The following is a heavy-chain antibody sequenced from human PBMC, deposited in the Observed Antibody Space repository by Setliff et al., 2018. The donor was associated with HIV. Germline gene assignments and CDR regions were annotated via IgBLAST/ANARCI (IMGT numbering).Heavy chain of an antibody. D-gene: IGHD3-3*01. J-gene: IGHJ5*02. CDR1: GLTFSSYE. V-gene: IGHV3-48*03. CDR3: ARVHLTTNAVYGVVSNWFDP. CDR2: ISSSGSTI. Sequence: GGSLRLSCAASGLTFSSYEMNWVRQAPGKGLEWVSYISSSGSTIYYADSVKGRFTISRDNVKNSLYLQMNSLRAEDTAVYYCARVHLTTNAVYGVVSNWFDPWGQGALVTVSS.